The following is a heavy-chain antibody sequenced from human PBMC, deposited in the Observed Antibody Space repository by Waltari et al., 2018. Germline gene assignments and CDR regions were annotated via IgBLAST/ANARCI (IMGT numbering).Heavy chain of an antibody. CDR2: IYTSTNGFI. D-gene: IGHD6-6*01. J-gene: IGHJ4*02. CDR3: ARSYDTSSPFDY. V-gene: IGHV3-21*01. CDR1: GFSFIPHI. Sequence: EGQLVESGGGLVKPGGSLRLSCAASGFSFIPHIMNCVRQAPGKVLELLSSIYTSTNGFIYYAESVRGRFSVSRDNAMNSLYLEMNSLRAEDTAVYYCARSYDTSSPFDYWGQGTLVTVS.